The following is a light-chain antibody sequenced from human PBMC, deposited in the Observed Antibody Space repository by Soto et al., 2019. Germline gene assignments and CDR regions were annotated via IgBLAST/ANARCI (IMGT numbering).Light chain of an antibody. J-gene: IGKJ1*01. Sequence: EIVLTQSPGTLSLSPGERATLSCRVSQSVSGNYLAWFQQKPGQAPRLLIYGASNRATGIPDRFSGSGSGTDFTLTISRLEPEDFAVYYCQQYGSSPRTFGQGTKVDI. V-gene: IGKV3-20*01. CDR2: GAS. CDR3: QQYGSSPRT. CDR1: QSVSGNY.